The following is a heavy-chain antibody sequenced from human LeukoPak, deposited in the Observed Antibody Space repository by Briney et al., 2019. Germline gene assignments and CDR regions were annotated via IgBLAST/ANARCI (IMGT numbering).Heavy chain of an antibody. D-gene: IGHD1-14*01. CDR3: ARVISGTGRLDH. J-gene: IGHJ4*02. CDR1: GFTFSSYG. Sequence: PGGSLRLSCAASGFTFSSYGMHWVRQAPGKGLEWVSIIRYDGSNEYYADSVKGRFIITRDNSKNTLYLQMNSLRAEDTAVYFCARVISGTGRLDHWGQGTLVTVSS. V-gene: IGHV3-33*01. CDR2: IRYDGSNE.